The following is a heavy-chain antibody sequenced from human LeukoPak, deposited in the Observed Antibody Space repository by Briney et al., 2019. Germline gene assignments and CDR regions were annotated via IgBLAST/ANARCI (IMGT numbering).Heavy chain of an antibody. CDR3: ARRQGGSYDY. V-gene: IGHV3-64*01. D-gene: IGHD1-26*01. CDR2: ISSHGSST. CDR1: GFTFSSYA. Sequence: GGSLRLSGAASGFTFSSYAMTWFRQAPGKGLKYVSDISSHGSSTYYANSVKGRFTISRDNSKNTLYLQMGSLRAEDVAVYYCARRQGGSYDYWGQGTLVTVSS. J-gene: IGHJ4*02.